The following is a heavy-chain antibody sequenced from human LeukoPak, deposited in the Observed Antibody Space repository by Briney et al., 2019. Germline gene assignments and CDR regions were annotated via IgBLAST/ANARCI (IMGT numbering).Heavy chain of an antibody. D-gene: IGHD5-18*01. CDR1: GFTVSSNY. Sequence: GGSLRLSCAASGFTVSSNYMSWVRQAPGKGLEWVSVIYSDGRIHYADSVKGRFTISRDDSKNTLYLQMNSLRAEDTAVYYCARESGYSYGLAGFFDYWGQGTLVTVSS. CDR3: ARESGYSYGLAGFFDY. V-gene: IGHV3-53*01. CDR2: IYSDGRI. J-gene: IGHJ4*02.